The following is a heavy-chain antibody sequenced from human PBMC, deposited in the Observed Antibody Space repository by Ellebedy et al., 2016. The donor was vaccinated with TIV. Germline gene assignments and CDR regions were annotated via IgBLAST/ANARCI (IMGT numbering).Heavy chain of an antibody. V-gene: IGHV4-39*07. CDR3: ARVGLHRGEAAATPLFDS. CDR1: RGSISSSSHY. Sequence: GSLRLSCSVSRGSISSSSHYWGWIRQPPGKGLEWIGTMSYSVYYSGSSYQNPSLKSRVTIVVDTTKNQVSLDLSSVTAADTAVYYCARVGLHRGEAAATPLFDSWGPGILVTVSS. CDR2: MSYSVYYSGSS. D-gene: IGHD6-25*01. J-gene: IGHJ4*02.